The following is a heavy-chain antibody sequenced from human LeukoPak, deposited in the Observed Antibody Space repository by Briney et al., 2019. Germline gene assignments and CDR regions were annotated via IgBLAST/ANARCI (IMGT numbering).Heavy chain of an antibody. D-gene: IGHD2-2*02. Sequence: SETLSLTCTVSGGSISSYYWSWIRQPPGKGLEWIGYIYYSGSTNYNPSLKSRVTISVDTSKNQFSLKLSSVTAADTAVYYCARGGALYCSSTSCYTDAFDIWGQGTMVTVSS. CDR2: IYYSGST. J-gene: IGHJ3*02. CDR1: GGSISSYY. V-gene: IGHV4-59*01. CDR3: ARGGALYCSSTSCYTDAFDI.